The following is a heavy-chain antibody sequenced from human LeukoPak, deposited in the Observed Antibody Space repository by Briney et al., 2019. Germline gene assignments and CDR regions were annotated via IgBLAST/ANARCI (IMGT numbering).Heavy chain of an antibody. J-gene: IGHJ4*02. CDR2: IYSGGST. CDR1: GFTVSSNY. Sequence: QSGGSLRLSCAASGFTVSSNYMSWVRQAPGKGLEWVSTIYSGGSTYYADSVKGRLAISRDNSKNSLYLQMNSLRAEDTAVYYCARPSQELSALGPPYYFDYWGQGTLVTVSS. CDR3: ARPSQELSALGPPYYFDY. V-gene: IGHV3-53*01. D-gene: IGHD3-10*01.